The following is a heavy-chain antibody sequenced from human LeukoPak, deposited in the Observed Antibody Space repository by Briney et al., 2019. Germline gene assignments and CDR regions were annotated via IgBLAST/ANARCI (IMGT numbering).Heavy chain of an antibody. CDR2: IKEDGRQA. J-gene: IGHJ4*02. Sequence: GGSLRLSCVGSGSTFNGHWLTWVRQAPGRGLEWVASIKEDGRQAYYMDSVKGRFTISRDNSKKSLYLQMNSLRIEDTAVYYCAKDTPLCYFDYWGQGTLVTVSS. CDR1: GSTFNGHW. D-gene: IGHD3-16*01. V-gene: IGHV3-7*04. CDR3: AKDTPLCYFDY.